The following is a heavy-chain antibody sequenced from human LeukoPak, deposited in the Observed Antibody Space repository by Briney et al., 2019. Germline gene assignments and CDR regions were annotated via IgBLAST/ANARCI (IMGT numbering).Heavy chain of an antibody. CDR2: IIPILGIA. CDR3: ARVGYSSGWYPEIDY. V-gene: IGHV1-69*04. D-gene: IGHD6-19*01. CDR1: GGTFSSYA. Sequence: GSSVKVSCKASGGTFSSYAISWVRQAPGQGLEWMGRIIPILGIANYARKFQGRVMITADKSTSTAYMELSSLRSEDTAVYYCARVGYSSGWYPEIDYWGQGTLVTVSS. J-gene: IGHJ4*02.